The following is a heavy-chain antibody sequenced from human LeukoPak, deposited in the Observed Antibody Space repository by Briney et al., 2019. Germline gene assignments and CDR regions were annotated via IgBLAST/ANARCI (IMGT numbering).Heavy chain of an antibody. Sequence: SSETLSLTCTVSGGSVSSGSYYWSWIRQPPGRGLEWIGYIYYSGSTNYNPSLKSRVTISVDMSKNQFSLKLSSVTAADTAVYYCARDDDSSGHFDYWGQGTLVTVSS. V-gene: IGHV4-61*01. CDR2: IYYSGST. CDR3: ARDDDSSGHFDY. J-gene: IGHJ4*02. D-gene: IGHD3-22*01. CDR1: GGSVSSGSYY.